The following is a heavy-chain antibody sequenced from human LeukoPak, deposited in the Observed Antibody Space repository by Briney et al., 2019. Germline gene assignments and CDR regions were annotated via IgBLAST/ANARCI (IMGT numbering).Heavy chain of an antibody. D-gene: IGHD5-18*01. J-gene: IGHJ4*02. CDR3: AISKNTATPGDY. V-gene: IGHV5-10-1*01. CDR2: IDPSDSYT. Sequence: GESLKISCKGSGYSFTAYWITWVRQMPGKGLEWMGRIDPSDSYTNYSPSFQGHVTLSADKSISTAYLQWSSLRASDTAMYYCAISKNTATPGDYWGQGTLVTVS. CDR1: GYSFTAYW.